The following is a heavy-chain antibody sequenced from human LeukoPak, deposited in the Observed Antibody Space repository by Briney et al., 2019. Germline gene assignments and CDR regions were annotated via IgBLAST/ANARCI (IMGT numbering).Heavy chain of an antibody. V-gene: IGHV4-4*02. CDR1: GGYISSSNW. CDR3: ARNYGSGSYYGIDY. CDR2: IYYSGST. Sequence: SETLFLICAVSGGYISSSNWWSWVRQLPGKGLEWIGSIYYSGSTYYNPSLKSRVTISVDTSKNQFSLKLSSVTAADTAVYYCARNYGSGSYYGIDYWGQGTLVTVSS. J-gene: IGHJ4*02. D-gene: IGHD3-10*01.